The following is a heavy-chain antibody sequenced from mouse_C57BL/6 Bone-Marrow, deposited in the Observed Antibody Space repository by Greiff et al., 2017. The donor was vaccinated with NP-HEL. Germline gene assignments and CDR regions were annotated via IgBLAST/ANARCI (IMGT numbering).Heavy chain of an antibody. D-gene: IGHD1-1*01. Sequence: VQLQQSGAELVRPGTSVKVSCKASGYAFTNYLIEGVKQRPGQGLAWLGVINPGSGGTNYNEKFKGKATLTADKSSSTAYMQLSSLTSEDSAVYFCARGLVATPYWYFDVWGTGTTVTVSS. CDR1: GYAFTNYL. CDR3: ARGLVATPYWYFDV. J-gene: IGHJ1*03. V-gene: IGHV1-54*01. CDR2: INPGSGGT.